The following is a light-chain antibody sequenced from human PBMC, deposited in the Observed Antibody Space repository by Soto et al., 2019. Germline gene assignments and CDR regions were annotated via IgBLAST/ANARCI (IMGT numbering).Light chain of an antibody. J-gene: IGKJ1*01. V-gene: IGKV1-5*01. CDR2: DAS. CDR3: QQYNSYSLT. Sequence: DIQMTQSPSTLSATAGDRVTITCRASQSISAWLAWYQQKPGKAPKLLIYDASNLESGVPSRFSGSGSGTEFTLTISNLQPDDFATYYCQQYNSYSLTFGQGTKVEIK. CDR1: QSISAW.